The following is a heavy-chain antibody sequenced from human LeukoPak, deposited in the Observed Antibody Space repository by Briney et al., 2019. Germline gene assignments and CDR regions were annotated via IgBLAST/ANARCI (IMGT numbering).Heavy chain of an antibody. J-gene: IGHJ4*02. CDR2: ISAYNGNT. CDR1: GGTFGSYG. V-gene: IGHV1-18*01. Sequence: ASVKVSCKASGGTFGSYGISWVRQAPGQGLEWMGWISAYNGNTNYAQKLQGRVTMTTDTSTSTAYMELRSLRSDDTAVYYCVIGSVYAIMGGDYWGQGTLVTVSS. D-gene: IGHD2-8*01. CDR3: VIGSVYAIMGGDY.